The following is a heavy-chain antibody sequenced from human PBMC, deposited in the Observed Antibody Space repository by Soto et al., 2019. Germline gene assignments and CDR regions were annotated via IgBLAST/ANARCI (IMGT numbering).Heavy chain of an antibody. CDR2: ISAYNGNT. Sequence: QVQLVQSGAGVKKPGASVKVSCKASGYTFTSYGISWVRQAPGQGLEWMGWISAYNGNTNYAQKLQGRVTMTTDTSTSPAYMELRILRSDDTTVSYCARDLPPVDYWGQGTLVTVSS. J-gene: IGHJ4*02. CDR1: GYTFTSYG. V-gene: IGHV1-18*01. CDR3: ARDLPPVDY.